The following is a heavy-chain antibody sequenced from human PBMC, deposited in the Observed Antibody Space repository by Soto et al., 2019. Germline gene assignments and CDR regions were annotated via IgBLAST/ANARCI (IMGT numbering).Heavy chain of an antibody. Sequence: QVQLQESGPGLVKPSETLSLTCTVSGGSISGGVHSWSWIRQPPGKGLAWIGHIFDSGGTYYNPSLKSRLTISVDTSKNQFSLRLSSVTAADTAVYYCAREIMPLTNDWYFDLWGRGTLVTVSS. CDR1: GGSISGGVHS. V-gene: IGHV4-30-4*01. D-gene: IGHD2-8*01. J-gene: IGHJ2*01. CDR2: IFDSGGT. CDR3: AREIMPLTNDWYFDL.